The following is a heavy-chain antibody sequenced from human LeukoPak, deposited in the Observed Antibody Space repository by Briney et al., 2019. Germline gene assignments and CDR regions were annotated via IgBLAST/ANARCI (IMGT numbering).Heavy chain of an antibody. D-gene: IGHD4-23*01. Sequence: GASVKVSCKASGGTFSSYAISWVRQAPGQGLEWMGGIIPIFGTANYAQKFQGRVTITADKSTSTAYMELSSLRSEDTAVYYCARTGDGGNYHDAFDIWGQGTMVTVSS. CDR1: GGTFSSYA. CDR3: ARTGDGGNYHDAFDI. CDR2: IIPIFGTA. V-gene: IGHV1-69*06. J-gene: IGHJ3*02.